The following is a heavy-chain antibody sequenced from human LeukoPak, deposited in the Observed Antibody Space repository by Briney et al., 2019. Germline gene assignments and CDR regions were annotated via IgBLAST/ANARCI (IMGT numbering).Heavy chain of an antibody. CDR2: INHSGST. J-gene: IGHJ6*03. V-gene: IGHV4-34*01. CDR1: GGSFSGYY. Sequence: SETLSLTCAVYGGSFSGYYWSWIRQPPGKGLEWIGEINHSGSTNYNPSLKSRVTISVDTSKNQFSLKLSSVTAADTAVYYCARAVRWLRANYYYYYMDVWGKGTTVTVSS. CDR3: ARAVRWLRANYYYYYMDV. D-gene: IGHD5-12*01.